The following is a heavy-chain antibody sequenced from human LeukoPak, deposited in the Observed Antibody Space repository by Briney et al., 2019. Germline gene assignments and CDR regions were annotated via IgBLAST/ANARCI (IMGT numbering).Heavy chain of an antibody. V-gene: IGHV3-23*01. J-gene: IGHJ4*02. CDR2: ISGSGGST. Sequence: PGGSLRLSCAASGFTFSSYAMSWVRQAPGKGLEWDSAISGSGGSTYYADSVKGRFTISRDNSRNTLYLQMNSLRAEDTAVYYCAKKVLTMIVVVIPDYFDYWRQGTLVTVSS. D-gene: IGHD3-22*01. CDR1: GFTFSSYA. CDR3: AKKVLTMIVVVIPDYFDY.